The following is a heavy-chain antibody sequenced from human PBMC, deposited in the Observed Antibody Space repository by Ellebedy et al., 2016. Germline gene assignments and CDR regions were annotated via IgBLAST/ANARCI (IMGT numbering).Heavy chain of an antibody. Sequence: ASVKVSXXASGYTFTSYGISWVRQAPGQGLEWMGWISAYNGNTNYAQKLQGRVTMTTDTSTSTAYMELRSLRSDDTAVYYCARGSYRHRTSDYWGQGTLVTVSS. CDR1: GYTFTSYG. D-gene: IGHD1-26*01. CDR2: ISAYNGNT. J-gene: IGHJ4*02. V-gene: IGHV1-18*01. CDR3: ARGSYRHRTSDY.